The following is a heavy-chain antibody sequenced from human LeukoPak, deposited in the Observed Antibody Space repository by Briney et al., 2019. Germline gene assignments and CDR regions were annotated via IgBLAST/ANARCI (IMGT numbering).Heavy chain of an antibody. D-gene: IGHD6-13*01. V-gene: IGHV1-69*13. Sequence: SVKASCKASGGTFSSYAISWVRQVPGQGLEWMGGIIPIFGTANYAQKFQGRVTITADESTSTAYMELSSLRSEDTAVYYCARASAAGTFSHFQHWGQGTLVTVSS. CDR1: GGTFSSYA. CDR2: IIPIFGTA. CDR3: ARASAAGTFSHFQH. J-gene: IGHJ1*01.